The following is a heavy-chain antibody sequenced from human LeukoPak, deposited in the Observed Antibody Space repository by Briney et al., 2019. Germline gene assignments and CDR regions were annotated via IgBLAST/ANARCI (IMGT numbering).Heavy chain of an antibody. J-gene: IGHJ4*02. CDR3: ARGSGYTLGFDY. CDR2: IYYSGST. Sequence: SETLSLTCTVSGGSISSGGYYWSWIRQHPGKGLERIGYIYYSGSTYYNPSLKSRVTISVDTSKNQFSLKLSSVTAADTAVYYCARGSGYTLGFDYWGQGTLVTVSS. CDR1: GGSISSGGYY. D-gene: IGHD3-3*01. V-gene: IGHV4-31*03.